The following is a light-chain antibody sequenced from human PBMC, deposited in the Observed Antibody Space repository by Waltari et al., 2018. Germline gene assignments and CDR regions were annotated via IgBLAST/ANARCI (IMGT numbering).Light chain of an antibody. Sequence: EIVMTQSPVTLSVSPGEGATLPCRASQSISSDLAWYQHKPGQAPRLLIYGASTRATGVPVRFSGSGSGTEFTLTISGLQSEDFAVYYWQQYSNWPPRYTFGQGTRLEIK. CDR2: GAS. V-gene: IGKV3-15*01. J-gene: IGKJ2*01. CDR3: QQYSNWPPRYT. CDR1: QSISSD.